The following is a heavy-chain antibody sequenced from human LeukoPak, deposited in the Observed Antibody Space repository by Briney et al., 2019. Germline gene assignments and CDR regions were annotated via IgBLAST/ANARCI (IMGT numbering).Heavy chain of an antibody. CDR3: ARDFGGWDPWDYFDY. D-gene: IGHD6-19*01. V-gene: IGHV3-48*02. J-gene: IGHJ4*02. Sequence: GGSLRLSCVVSTFTFSNYGMYWVRQAPGKGLEWVSYISSSSSTIYYADSVKGRFTISRDNAKNSLYLQMNSLRDEDTAVYYCARDFGGWDPWDYFDYWGQGTLVTVSS. CDR2: ISSSSSTI. CDR1: TFTFSNYG.